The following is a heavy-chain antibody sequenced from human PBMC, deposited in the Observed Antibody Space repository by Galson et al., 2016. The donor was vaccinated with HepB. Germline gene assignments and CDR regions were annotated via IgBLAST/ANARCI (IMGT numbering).Heavy chain of an antibody. Sequence: SETLSLTCAVYGVYGGSFSGYSWSWIRQPPGKGLEWIGEIHYSGNTNYNPSLKSRLTISVDTSKNQFSLRLNSVTAADTAVYYCARRVRLLEQKYYFYYYYMDCWGKGTTVTVSS. J-gene: IGHJ6*03. CDR1: GGSFSGYS. D-gene: IGHD3-3*01. CDR3: ARRVRLLEQKYYFYYYYMDC. V-gene: IGHV4-34*01. CDR2: IHYSGNT.